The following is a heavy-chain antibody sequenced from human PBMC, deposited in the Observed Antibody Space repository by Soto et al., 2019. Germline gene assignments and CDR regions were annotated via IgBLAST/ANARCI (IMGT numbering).Heavy chain of an antibody. D-gene: IGHD6-19*01. CDR3: ARAKQWLVYYWFDP. V-gene: IGHV4-59*01. CDR1: GGSISSYY. Sequence: PSETLSLTCTVSGGSISSYYWSWIRQPPGKGLEWIGYIYYSGSTNYNPSLKSRVTISVDTSKNQFSLKLSSVTAADTAVYYCARAKQWLVYYWFDPWGQGTLVTVSS. J-gene: IGHJ5*02. CDR2: IYYSGST.